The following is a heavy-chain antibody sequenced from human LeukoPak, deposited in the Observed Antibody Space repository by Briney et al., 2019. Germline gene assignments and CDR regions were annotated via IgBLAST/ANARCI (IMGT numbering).Heavy chain of an antibody. CDR1: GFTVSSNY. V-gene: IGHV3-30-3*01. D-gene: IGHD3-10*01. Sequence: GGSLRLSCAASGFTVSSNYMSWVRQAPGKGLEWVAVISYDGSNKYYADSVKGRFTISRDNSKNTLYLQMNSLRAEDTAVYYCARDRVVRGVNYFDYWGQGTLVTVSS. J-gene: IGHJ4*02. CDR3: ARDRVVRGVNYFDY. CDR2: ISYDGSNK.